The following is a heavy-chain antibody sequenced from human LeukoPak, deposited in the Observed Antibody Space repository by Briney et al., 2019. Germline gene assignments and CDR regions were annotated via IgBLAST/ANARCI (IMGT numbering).Heavy chain of an antibody. CDR2: IYSSGST. CDR1: GASISGSGYY. J-gene: IGHJ3*02. CDR3: ARVYDSSGFYAFDI. D-gene: IGHD3-22*01. Sequence: SETLSLTCTVSGASISGSGYYWGWIRQPPGKGLEWIGSIYSSGSTYYNASLQSRVTISIETSKNQFSLKLSSVTAADTAVYYCARVYDSSGFYAFDIWGQGTMVTVSS. V-gene: IGHV4-39*07.